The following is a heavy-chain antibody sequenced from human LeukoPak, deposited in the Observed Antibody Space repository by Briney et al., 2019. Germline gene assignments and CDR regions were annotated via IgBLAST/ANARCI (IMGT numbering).Heavy chain of an antibody. CDR2: IYHSGST. Sequence: SETLSLTCTVSGYSISSGYYWGWIRQPPGKGLEWIGSIYHSGSTYYNPSLKGRVTISVDTSKNQFSLKLSSVTAADTAVYYCARCALRFLNWFDPWGQGTLVTVSS. J-gene: IGHJ5*02. CDR1: GYSISSGYY. V-gene: IGHV4-38-2*02. CDR3: ARCALRFLNWFDP. D-gene: IGHD3-3*01.